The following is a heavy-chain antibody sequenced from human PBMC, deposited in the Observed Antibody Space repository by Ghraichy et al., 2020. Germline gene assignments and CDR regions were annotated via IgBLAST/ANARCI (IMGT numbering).Heavy chain of an antibody. CDR2: IYWNDDK. Sequence: SGPTLVKPTQTLTLTCSFSGFSLTTSGVGVGWTSQPPGKALEWLAVIYWNDDKLYSPSLKSRLTITKDTPKNQVVLTMTNMDPVDTATYYCVRSVRHSNLPDYWGQGTLVTVSS. J-gene: IGHJ4*02. D-gene: IGHD6-13*01. CDR1: GFSLTTSGVG. CDR3: VRSVRHSNLPDY. V-gene: IGHV2-5*01.